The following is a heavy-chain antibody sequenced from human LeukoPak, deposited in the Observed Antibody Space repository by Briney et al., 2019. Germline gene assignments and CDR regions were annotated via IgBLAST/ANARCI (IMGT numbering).Heavy chain of an antibody. CDR2: IWYDGSNK. Sequence: GRSLRLSCAASGFTLSIYRMHWVRQAPGKGLEGVAFIWYDGSNKYYADSVKGRFTISRDDSKNTLYLQMNRLRADDTAVYHCARDNLLRISWYDFDYWGQEPLVTVSS. CDR3: ARDNLLRISWYDFDY. CDR1: GFTLSIYR. V-gene: IGHV3-33*01. D-gene: IGHD6-13*01. J-gene: IGHJ4*02.